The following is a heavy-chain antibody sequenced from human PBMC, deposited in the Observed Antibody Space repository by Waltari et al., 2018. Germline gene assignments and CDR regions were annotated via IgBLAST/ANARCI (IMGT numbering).Heavy chain of an antibody. CDR3: ARRRLGNIGYFFDN. Sequence: QLLLRESGPGLVQPSETLSHTSSVPGGSIRPGDYSWAWIRQPPGKGLEWLGHIYYSGNNYYNPSLKTRVTISADTSNNQFSLRLTSVTAADSAVYYCARRRLGNIGYFFDNWGQGTLVTVSS. D-gene: IGHD1-26*01. J-gene: IGHJ4*02. CDR1: GGSIRPGDYS. CDR2: IYYSGNN. V-gene: IGHV4-39*01.